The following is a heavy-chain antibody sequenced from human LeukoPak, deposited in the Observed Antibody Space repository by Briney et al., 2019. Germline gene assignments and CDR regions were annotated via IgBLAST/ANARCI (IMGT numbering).Heavy chain of an antibody. J-gene: IGHJ4*02. CDR3: ARSRGGVAWMTDY. Sequence: SETLSLTCTVSGGSIGSNYWTCFRQPPGNGLEWNGYILYSGSTTYNPSLKSRVSLSLDTSKNQLSLRLSSVTAADTAVYYCARSRGGVAWMTDYWGQGTLVTVSS. CDR2: ILYSGST. CDR1: GGSIGSNY. V-gene: IGHV4-59*01. D-gene: IGHD3-16*01.